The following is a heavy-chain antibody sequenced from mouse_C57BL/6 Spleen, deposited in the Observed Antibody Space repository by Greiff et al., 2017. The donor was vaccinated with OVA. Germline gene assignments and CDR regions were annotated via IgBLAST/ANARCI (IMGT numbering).Heavy chain of an antibody. V-gene: IGHV5-17*01. CDR1: GFTFSDYG. CDR2: ISSGSSTI. CDR3: ARNWYYFDY. J-gene: IGHJ2*01. Sequence: DVMLVESGGGLVKPGGSLKLSCAASGFTFSDYGMHWVRQAPEEGLEWVAYISSGSSTIYYADTVKGRFTISRDNAKNTLFLQMTSLRSEDTAMYYCARNWYYFDYWGQGTTLTVSS. D-gene: IGHD4-1*01.